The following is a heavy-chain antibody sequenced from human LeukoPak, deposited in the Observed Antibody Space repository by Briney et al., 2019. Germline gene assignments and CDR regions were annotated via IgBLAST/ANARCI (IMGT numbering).Heavy chain of an antibody. CDR1: GGSISNYY. CDR2: IYSSGST. Sequence: SETLSLTCTVSGGSISNYYWSWIPQPAGKRLEWRGRIYSSGSTNYNPSLESRVTVTVDTSKNQFSLKLSSVTAADTAVYYCAREHMVRGVINRWGQGALVTVSS. J-gene: IGHJ4*02. CDR3: AREHMVRGVINR. V-gene: IGHV4-4*07. D-gene: IGHD3-10*01.